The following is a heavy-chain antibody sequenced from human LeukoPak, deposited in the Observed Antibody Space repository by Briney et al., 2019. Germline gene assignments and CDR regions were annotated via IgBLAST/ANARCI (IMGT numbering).Heavy chain of an antibody. CDR3: ARAKTLEPTPSNAFDI. D-gene: IGHD1-1*01. CDR2: IIPILGIA. V-gene: IGHV1-69*04. Sequence: ASVTVSCTASGGTFSSYAISWVRQAPGQGLEGMGRIIPILGIANYAQKFQGRVTITTVTSSSTVYMELRSLTSDDTAVYYCARAKTLEPTPSNAFDIWGQGTMVTVSS. CDR1: GGTFSSYA. J-gene: IGHJ3*02.